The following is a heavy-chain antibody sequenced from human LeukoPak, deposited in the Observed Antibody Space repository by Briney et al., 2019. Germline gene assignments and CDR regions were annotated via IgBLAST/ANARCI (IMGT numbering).Heavy chain of an antibody. J-gene: IGHJ4*02. Sequence: GGSLRLSCAASGFTFSSYEMNWVRQAPGKGLEWVSYISSSGSTIYYADSVKGRFTISRDNAKNSLYLQMNSLRAEDTAVYYCARAPGGSYGPTPDFDYWGQGTLVTVSS. CDR2: ISSSGSTI. V-gene: IGHV3-48*03. CDR1: GFTFSSYE. D-gene: IGHD1-26*01. CDR3: ARAPGGSYGPTPDFDY.